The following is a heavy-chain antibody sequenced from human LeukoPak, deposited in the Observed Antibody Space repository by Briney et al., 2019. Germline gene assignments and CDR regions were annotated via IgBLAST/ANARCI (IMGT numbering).Heavy chain of an antibody. CDR2: MYYSGSA. D-gene: IGHD3-22*01. CDR3: ARPYYYDSRIDP. J-gene: IGHJ5*02. CDR1: GVSISSGDYY. Sequence: SQTLSLTCTVSGVSISSGDYYWGWLRQPPGKGPEWVGYMYYSGSAYYNPSLKRRSTISVDTSKNQCSLKLSSVTAADTAVYFCARPYYYDSRIDPWGQGTLVTVSS. V-gene: IGHV4-30-4*01.